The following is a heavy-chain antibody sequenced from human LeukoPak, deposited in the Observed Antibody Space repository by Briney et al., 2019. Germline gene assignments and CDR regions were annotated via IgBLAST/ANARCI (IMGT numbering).Heavy chain of an antibody. CDR3: ARARRSGGITMIRGVKDRGWFDS. CDR1: GFTFSGYS. D-gene: IGHD3-10*01. Sequence: GGSLRLSCAASGFTFSGYSMNWVRQAPGKGLEWVSYISSSSSPIYYADSVKGRFTISRDNGKNSLYLQMNSLRAEDTAVYYCARARRSGGITMIRGVKDRGWFDSWGQGTLVTVSS. CDR2: ISSSSSPI. J-gene: IGHJ5*01. V-gene: IGHV3-48*04.